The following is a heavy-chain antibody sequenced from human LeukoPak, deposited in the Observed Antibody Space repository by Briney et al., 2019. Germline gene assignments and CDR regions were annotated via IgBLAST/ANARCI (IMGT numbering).Heavy chain of an antibody. CDR2: ISSSSSYI. CDR1: GFTFSSYS. D-gene: IGHD2-2*01. CDR3: ARGSCSSTSCYFYY. V-gene: IGHV3-21*01. J-gene: IGHJ4*02. Sequence: GGSLRLSCAASGFTFSSYSMNWVRQAPGKGLEWVSSISSSSSYIYYADSVKGRFTISRDNAKNSLYLQMNSLRAEDTAVYYCARGSCSSTSCYFYYWGQGTLVTVSS.